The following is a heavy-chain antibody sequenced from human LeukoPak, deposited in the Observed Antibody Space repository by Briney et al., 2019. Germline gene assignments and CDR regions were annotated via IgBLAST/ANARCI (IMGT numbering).Heavy chain of an antibody. CDR1: GFTFSEYY. CDR2: ISNSDSII. J-gene: IGHJ4*02. D-gene: IGHD6-13*01. CDR3: ARKVSSWYDFYFDY. Sequence: PGGSLRLSCAASGFTFSEYYMGWIRQAPGRGLEWVSYISNSDSIIYYADSVKGRFTISRDNAKNSLYLQMNSLRAEDTAVYYCARKVSSWYDFYFDYWGQGTLVTVSS. V-gene: IGHV3-11*04.